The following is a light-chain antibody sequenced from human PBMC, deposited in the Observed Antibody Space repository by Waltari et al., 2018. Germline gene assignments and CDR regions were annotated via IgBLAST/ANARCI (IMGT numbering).Light chain of an antibody. CDR3: SSYTGRGTVI. CDR2: AVT. Sequence: QSALTQPASVSGSPGQSITISCTGTSRDVGYFNHVSWFQHHPDSTPKLLIYAVTDRPSGVSSRFSGSQSVNTASMTISGLQAEDEADYYCSSYTGRGTVIFGGGTKLTVL. J-gene: IGLJ2*01. V-gene: IGLV2-14*01. CDR1: SRDVGYFNH.